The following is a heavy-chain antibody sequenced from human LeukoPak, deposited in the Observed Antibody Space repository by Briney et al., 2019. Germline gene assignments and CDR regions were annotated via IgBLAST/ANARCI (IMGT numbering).Heavy chain of an antibody. CDR3: ARDFFHSSESRPFDY. Sequence: GGSLRLSCAASGFTFGACTINWVRQAPGKGLEWVSCIFSRSESILYVDSVKGRFTISRDNAKNLLYLQMDSLRVEDTAVYYCARDFFHSSESRPFDYWGQGTLVTISS. J-gene: IGHJ4*02. D-gene: IGHD3-22*01. CDR1: GFTFGACT. V-gene: IGHV3-21*06. CDR2: IFSRSESI.